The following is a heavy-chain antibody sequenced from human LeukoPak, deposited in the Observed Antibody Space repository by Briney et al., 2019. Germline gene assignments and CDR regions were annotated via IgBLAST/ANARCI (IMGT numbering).Heavy chain of an antibody. J-gene: IGHJ5*02. CDR1: GFTLNKYW. D-gene: IGHD4-17*01. V-gene: IGHV3-74*01. Sequence: PGGSLRLSCEASGFTLNKYWVHWVRQAPGKGLVWVSRITGDGSDIAYADSVKGRFTVSRDDAKNILFLRMTSLRVEDTAIYYCARDAYTTTSNWLDPWGQGTLVTVSS. CDR3: ARDAYTTTSNWLDP. CDR2: ITGDGSDI.